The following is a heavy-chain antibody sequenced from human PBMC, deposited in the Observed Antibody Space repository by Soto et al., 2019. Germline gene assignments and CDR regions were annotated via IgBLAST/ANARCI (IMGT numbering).Heavy chain of an antibody. CDR2: IYYSGST. CDR3: ARHDWAKPFDY. D-gene: IGHD3-9*01. Sequence: SETLSLTCTVSGGSLSSSSYYWGWIRQPPGKGLEWIRSIYYSGSTYYNPCLKSRVTISVDTSKNQFSLKLSSVTAADTAVYYCARHDWAKPFDYWGQGTLVTVSS. CDR1: GGSLSSSSYY. V-gene: IGHV4-39*01. J-gene: IGHJ4*02.